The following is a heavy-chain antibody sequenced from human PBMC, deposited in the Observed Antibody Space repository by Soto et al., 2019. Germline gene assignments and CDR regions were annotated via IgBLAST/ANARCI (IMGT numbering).Heavy chain of an antibody. J-gene: IGHJ4*02. D-gene: IGHD3-3*01. CDR3: ARTSYYDFWSGYRNSFDY. CDR2: ISYDGSNK. Sequence: PGGSLRLSCAASGFTFSSYAMHWVRQAPGKGLEWVAVISYDGSNKYYADSVKGRFTISRDNSKNTLYLQMNSLRAEDTAVYHCARTSYYDFWSGYRNSFDYWGQGTLVTVSS. V-gene: IGHV3-30*04. CDR1: GFTFSSYA.